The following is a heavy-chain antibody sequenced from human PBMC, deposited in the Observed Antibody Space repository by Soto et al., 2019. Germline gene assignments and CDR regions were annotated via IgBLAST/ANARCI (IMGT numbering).Heavy chain of an antibody. CDR2: IIPIFGTA. V-gene: IGHV1-69*01. D-gene: IGHD2-2*02. Sequence: QVQLVQSGAEVKKPGSSVKVSCKASGGTFSSYAISWVRQAPGQGLEWMGGIIPIFGTANYAQKFQGRVTITADESTSTAYMELSSLRSEDTAVYYCARELCSSTRCYTSGWFGPWGQGTLVTVSS. CDR1: GGTFSSYA. CDR3: ARELCSSTRCYTSGWFGP. J-gene: IGHJ5*02.